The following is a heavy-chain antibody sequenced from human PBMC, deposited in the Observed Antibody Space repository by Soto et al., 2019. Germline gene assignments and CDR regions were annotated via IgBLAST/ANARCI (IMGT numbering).Heavy chain of an antibody. CDR2: ISGSGGST. CDR3: AKDLGDFWSGYYPPQEYYYYYYMDV. V-gene: IGHV3-23*01. J-gene: IGHJ6*03. CDR1: GFTFSSYA. Sequence: EVQLLESGGGLVQPGGSLRLSCAASGFTFSSYAMSWVRQAPGKGLEWVSAISGSGGSTYYADSVKGRFTISRDNSKNTLYLQMNSLRADDTAVYYCAKDLGDFWSGYYPPQEYYYYYYMDVWGKGTTVTVSS. D-gene: IGHD3-3*01.